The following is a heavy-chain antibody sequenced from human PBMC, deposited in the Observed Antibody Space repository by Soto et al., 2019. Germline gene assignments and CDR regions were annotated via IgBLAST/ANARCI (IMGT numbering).Heavy chain of an antibody. V-gene: IGHV3-23*01. CDR3: ARLFSDIVVVPAAMAFDY. Sequence: EVQLLESGGGLVQPGGSLRLSCAASGFTFSSYAMSWVRQAPGKGLEWVSAISGRGGSTYYADSVKGRLTISRDNSKNTLYLQMNSLRAEDTAVYYCARLFSDIVVVPAAMAFDYWGQGTLVTVSS. CDR1: GFTFSSYA. J-gene: IGHJ4*02. D-gene: IGHD2-2*01. CDR2: ISGRGGST.